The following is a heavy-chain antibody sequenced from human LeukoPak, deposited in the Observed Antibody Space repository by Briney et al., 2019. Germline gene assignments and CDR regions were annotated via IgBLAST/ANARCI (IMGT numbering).Heavy chain of an antibody. CDR2: IKQDGSEK. CDR3: GRGIAY. J-gene: IGHJ4*02. V-gene: IGHV3-7*02. Sequence: GGSLRLSCTASGFTFSRFWMSWVRQGPGKGLEWVANIKQDGSEKYYVDSVKGRFTISRDNAKNSLYLQMNSLRVEDTAVYYCGRGIAYWGQGTLVTVSS. CDR1: GFTFSRFW.